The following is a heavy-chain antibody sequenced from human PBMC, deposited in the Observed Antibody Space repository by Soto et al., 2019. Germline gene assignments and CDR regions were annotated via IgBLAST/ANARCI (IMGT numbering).Heavy chain of an antibody. D-gene: IGHD2-15*01. V-gene: IGHV1-69*13. CDR1: GGTFSSYA. CDR3: ARGDIVVVVAATPPNYYYYGMDV. Sequence: SVKVSCKASGGTFSSYAISWVRQAPGQGLEWMGGIIPIFGTANYAQKFQGRVTITADESTSTAYMELSSLRSEDTAVYYCARGDIVVVVAATPPNYYYYGMDVWGQGTTVTVSS. J-gene: IGHJ6*02. CDR2: IIPIFGTA.